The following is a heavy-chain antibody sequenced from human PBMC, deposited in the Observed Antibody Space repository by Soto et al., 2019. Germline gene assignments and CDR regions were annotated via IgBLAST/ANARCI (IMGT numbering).Heavy chain of an antibody. V-gene: IGHV3-15*02. CDR2: ILSVSDGERT. D-gene: IGHD3-16*02. CDR3: NTYDYIRGSDRYRWAY. Sequence: DVQLVESGGALVKPGGSLRLSCAASGITLSNSWMSWVRQAPGGGLEWVARILSVSDGERTDYAAPVRGRFSISRDDSQNTLHLEMNTLKTEDTGVYYCNTYDYIRGSDRYRWAYWGQGTPVTVSS. J-gene: IGHJ4*02. CDR1: GITLSNSW.